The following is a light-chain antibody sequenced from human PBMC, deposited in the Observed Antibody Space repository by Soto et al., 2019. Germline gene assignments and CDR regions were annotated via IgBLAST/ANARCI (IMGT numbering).Light chain of an antibody. J-gene: IGLJ2*01. Sequence: SSELTQPPSVSVSPGQTASITCSGDKLGDKYACWYQQKPGQSPVLVIYQDSKRPSGIPERFSGSNSGNTATLTISGTQAMDEADYYCLAWDSSTVVFGGGTQLTVL. CDR1: KLGDKY. CDR3: LAWDSSTVV. CDR2: QDS. V-gene: IGLV3-1*01.